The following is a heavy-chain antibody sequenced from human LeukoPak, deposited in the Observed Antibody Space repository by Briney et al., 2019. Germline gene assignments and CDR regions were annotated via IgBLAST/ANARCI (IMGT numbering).Heavy chain of an antibody. Sequence: SETLSLTCTVSGGSICSYYWSWIRQPPGKGLEWIGYIYYSGSINYNPSLKSRVTISVDTSKNQFSLKLSTVTAADTAVYYCARVSSRDDLEYWGQGTLVTVSS. CDR1: GGSICSYY. CDR2: IYYSGSI. V-gene: IGHV4-59*01. D-gene: IGHD5-24*01. J-gene: IGHJ4*02. CDR3: ARVSSRDDLEY.